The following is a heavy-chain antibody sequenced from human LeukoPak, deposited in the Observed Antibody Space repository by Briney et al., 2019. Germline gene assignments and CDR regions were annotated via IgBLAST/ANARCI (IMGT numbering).Heavy chain of an antibody. CDR1: GGTFSSYY. CDR2: IYYSGST. CDR3: ARGGYYGSGNDFRFDP. Sequence: AETLFLTCTVSGGTFSSYYWRWIRQPPGKGLEWIGYIYYSGSTNYKPSLKSQFTISVDTSKNQFSLKLNSLTAADTAVYYCARGGYYGSGNDFRFDPWGQGTLVTVSS. J-gene: IGHJ5*02. D-gene: IGHD3-10*01. V-gene: IGHV4-59*01.